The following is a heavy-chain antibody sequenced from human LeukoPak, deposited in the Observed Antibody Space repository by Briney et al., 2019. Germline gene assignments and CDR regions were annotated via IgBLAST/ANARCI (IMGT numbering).Heavy chain of an antibody. Sequence: GASVKVSCETSGYPFTIYNMHGVRQAPGQGLEWMGIIKPIDDTTSFTQKFQGRLTMTRDTSTSTVFMELTSLRSEDTALYYCATDSGDWSACYWGQGTLVTVSS. V-gene: IGHV1-46*01. CDR3: ATDSGDWSACY. D-gene: IGHD2-21*02. CDR2: IKPIDDTT. CDR1: GYPFTIYN. J-gene: IGHJ4*02.